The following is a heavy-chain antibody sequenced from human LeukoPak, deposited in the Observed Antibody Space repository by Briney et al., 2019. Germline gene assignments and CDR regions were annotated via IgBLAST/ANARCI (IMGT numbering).Heavy chain of an antibody. CDR3: ARGDRSSGYDLYYFVS. Sequence: GGSLRLSCTASGFTFSTYSMSWVRQAPGKGLEWVSYITGSSITTYYADSVKGRFTISRDNAKNSLYLQMNSLRDEDTAVYYCARGDRSSGYDLYYFVSWGEGTLGTLSS. CDR1: GFTFSTYS. D-gene: IGHD5-12*01. J-gene: IGHJ4*02. V-gene: IGHV3-48*02. CDR2: ITGSSITT.